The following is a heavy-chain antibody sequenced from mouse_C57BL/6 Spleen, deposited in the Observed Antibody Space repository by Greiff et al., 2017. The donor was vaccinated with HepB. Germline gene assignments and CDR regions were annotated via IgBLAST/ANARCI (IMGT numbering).Heavy chain of an antibody. CDR2: FYPGSGSI. D-gene: IGHD2-4*01. J-gene: IGHJ4*01. CDR1: GYTFTEYT. Sequence: QVQLQQSGAELVKPGASVKLSCKASGYTFTEYTIHWVKQRSGQGLEWIGWFYPGSGSIKYNEKFKDKATLTANKSSSTVYMELIRLTSEDSAVYFAARHEAGKIYYDYDGYAMDYWGQGTSVTVSS. CDR3: ARHEAGKIYYDYDGYAMDY. V-gene: IGHV1-62-2*01.